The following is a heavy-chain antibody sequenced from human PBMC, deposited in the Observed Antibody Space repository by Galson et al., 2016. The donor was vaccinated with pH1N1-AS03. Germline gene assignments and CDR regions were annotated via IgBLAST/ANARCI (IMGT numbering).Heavy chain of an antibody. J-gene: IGHJ6*02. D-gene: IGHD2/OR15-2a*01. Sequence: SVKVSCKAFGGTFGNYAISWVRQAPGQGLEWMGGISPIFGRVNYAQKVQGRVTITADVFTKTAYMELTSLRSEDTAVYYCARASDREILYYDYGMDVWGQGTTVTVSS. V-gene: IGHV1-69*13. CDR3: ARASDREILYYDYGMDV. CDR1: GGTFGNYA. CDR2: ISPIFGRV.